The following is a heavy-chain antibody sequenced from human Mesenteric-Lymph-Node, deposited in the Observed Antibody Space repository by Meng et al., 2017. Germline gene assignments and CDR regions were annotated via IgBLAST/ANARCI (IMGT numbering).Heavy chain of an antibody. V-gene: IGHV4-39*07. J-gene: IGHJ4*02. CDR2: IYYSGNT. Sequence: SETLSLTCTVSGGSISGTNYYWGWFRQPPGKGLEWIGSIYYSGNTYYNPSLKSRVTISRDTSQNQFSLRLSSVTAADTAMYFCARDQKYGGKSVFDSWGQGTLVTVSS. CDR1: GGSISGTNYY. D-gene: IGHD4-23*01. CDR3: ARDQKYGGKSVFDS.